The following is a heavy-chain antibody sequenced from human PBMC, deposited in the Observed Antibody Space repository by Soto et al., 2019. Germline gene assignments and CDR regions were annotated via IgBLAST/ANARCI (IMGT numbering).Heavy chain of an antibody. CDR3: ARRSGYSSGWYLNWFDP. D-gene: IGHD6-19*01. Sequence: AETVSLTCTVSWASIRSSTYYWAWIGEAAGKGLECLGSIYSRGTPYYNPSFKSRVTIPVDTSKNQFSLKLSSVTAADTAVYYCARRSGYSSGWYLNWFDPWGKGTLVTVYS. J-gene: IGHJ5*02. V-gene: IGHV4-39*01. CDR2: IYSRGTP. CDR1: WASIRSSTYY.